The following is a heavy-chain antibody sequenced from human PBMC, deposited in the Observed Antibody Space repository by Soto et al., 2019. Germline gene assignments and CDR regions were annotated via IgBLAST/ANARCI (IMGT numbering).Heavy chain of an antibody. D-gene: IGHD6-13*01. CDR1: GFSLSTSGVG. Sequence: QLTLKESGPTLVKPTQTLKLTCTFSGFSLSTSGVGVGWIRQPPGKALEGLALIYWNDEKRYSASLKSRLTITTDTDRNQVVLTMANTDPADTATYDCARSALAAAASYNGFDPWGQGTLVTVSS. CDR3: ARSALAAAASYNGFDP. V-gene: IGHV2-5*01. J-gene: IGHJ5*02. CDR2: IYWNDEK.